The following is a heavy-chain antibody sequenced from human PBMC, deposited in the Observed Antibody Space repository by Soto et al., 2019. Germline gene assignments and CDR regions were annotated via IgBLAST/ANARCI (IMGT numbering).Heavy chain of an antibody. Sequence: ASVKVSCKASGYTFTSYDINWVRQATGQGLEWMGWMNPNSGNTGYAQKFQGRVTMTRNTSISTAYMELGSLRSEDTAVYYCARRGSGYGDYVGRGYYYYYGMDVWGQGTTVTVSS. J-gene: IGHJ6*02. V-gene: IGHV1-8*01. CDR2: MNPNSGNT. CDR3: ARRGSGYGDYVGRGYYYYYGMDV. CDR1: GYTFTSYD. D-gene: IGHD4-17*01.